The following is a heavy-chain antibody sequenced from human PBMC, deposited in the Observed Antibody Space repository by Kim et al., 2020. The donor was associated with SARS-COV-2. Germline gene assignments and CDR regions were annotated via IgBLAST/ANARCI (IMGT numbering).Heavy chain of an antibody. Sequence: ASVKVSCKVSGYTLTELSMHWVRQAPGKGLEWMGGFDPEDGETIYAQKFQGRVTMTEDTSTDTAYMELSSLRSEDTAVYYCATAIPTYYDILTAPGGLDYWGQGTLVTVSS. CDR3: ATAIPTYYDILTAPGGLDY. D-gene: IGHD3-9*01. V-gene: IGHV1-24*01. CDR1: GYTLTELS. J-gene: IGHJ4*02. CDR2: FDPEDGET.